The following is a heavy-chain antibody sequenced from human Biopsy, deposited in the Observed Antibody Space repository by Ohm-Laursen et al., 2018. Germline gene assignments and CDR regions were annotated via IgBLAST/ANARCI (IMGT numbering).Heavy chain of an antibody. CDR1: GGSISSYY. J-gene: IGHJ2*01. Sequence: DTLSLTCTVSGGSISSYYWSWIRQPPGKGLEWIGYIYYTGSTNYNPSLKSRVTISVDTSMNHLSLRLTSVPAADTAVYYCARHAPSYSGSYWRYFDLWGRGTLVTVSS. CDR2: IYYTGST. D-gene: IGHD1-26*01. V-gene: IGHV4-59*08. CDR3: ARHAPSYSGSYWRYFDL.